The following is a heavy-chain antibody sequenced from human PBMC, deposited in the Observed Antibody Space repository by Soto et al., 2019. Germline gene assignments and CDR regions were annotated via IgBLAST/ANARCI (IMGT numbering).Heavy chain of an antibody. CDR1: GFTFSSYA. V-gene: IGHV3-21*01. D-gene: IGHD5-12*01. CDR2: ITHSGTYV. CDR3: ARPRGNDWYSDY. J-gene: IGHJ4*02. Sequence: GSLRLSCAASGFTFSSYAMSWVRQAPGKGLEWVSSITHSGTYVYYADSVKGRFTISRDSASNSLFLQMTSLRAEDTAVYPCARPRGNDWYSDYGGQGPLLTLSS.